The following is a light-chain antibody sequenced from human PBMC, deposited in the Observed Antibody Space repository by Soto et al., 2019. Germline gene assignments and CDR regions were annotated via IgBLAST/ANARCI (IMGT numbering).Light chain of an antibody. V-gene: IGLV2-8*01. CDR1: SSDIGRYEF. Sequence: QSALTQPPSASGSLGQSVTISCTGTSSDIGRYEFVSWYQHHPGKAPKLIISEVTERPSGVPDRFSGSKSGNTASLTVSGLQADDEADYFCCSYAGTKYYVFGTGTK. J-gene: IGLJ1*01. CDR3: CSYAGTKYYV. CDR2: EVT.